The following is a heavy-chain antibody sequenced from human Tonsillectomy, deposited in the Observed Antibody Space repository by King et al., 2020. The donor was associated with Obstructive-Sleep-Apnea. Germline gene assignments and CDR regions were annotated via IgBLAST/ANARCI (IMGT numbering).Heavy chain of an antibody. CDR2: ISYDGSKK. CDR1: GFNFSSFA. V-gene: IGHV3-30*04. D-gene: IGHD3-16*01. Sequence: VQLVESGGNVVQPGGSLRLSCAASGFNFSSFAMHWVRQAPGKGLDWVAVISYDGSKKYYADSVKGRFSISRDKPTNTLHLQMNSLRLEDTAVYFCVRERNLGGYWGQGTLVTVSS. J-gene: IGHJ4*02. CDR3: VRERNLGGY.